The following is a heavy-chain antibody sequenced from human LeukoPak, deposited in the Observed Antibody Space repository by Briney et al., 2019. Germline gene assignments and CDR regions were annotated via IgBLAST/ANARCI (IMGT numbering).Heavy chain of an antibody. CDR2: ISGSGGST. J-gene: IGHJ4*02. CDR1: GFTFSNYA. D-gene: IGHD1-7*01. CDR3: AKDLRPGITGTALVY. V-gene: IGHV3-23*01. Sequence: GGSLRLSCAASGFTFSNYAMSWVRQAPGKGLEWVSAISGSGGSTYYADSVKGRFTISRDNSKNTLYLQMNSLRAEDTAVYYCAKDLRPGITGTALVYWGQGTLVTVSS.